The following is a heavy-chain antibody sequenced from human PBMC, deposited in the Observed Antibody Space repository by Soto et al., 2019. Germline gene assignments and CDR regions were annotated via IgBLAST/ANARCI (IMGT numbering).Heavy chain of an antibody. J-gene: IGHJ4*02. V-gene: IGHV4-59*01. D-gene: IGHD5-12*01. CDR3: ARVGSGFVRGFDY. CDR2: IYFSGNT. Sequence: SETLSLTCTVSGGSLSNYYWTWIRHPPGTGLECIGYIYFSGNTYYTPSLKSRVTISVHTSKNQFSLKLSSVTAADTAVYYCARVGSGFVRGFDYWGQGTLVTVSS. CDR1: GGSLSNYY.